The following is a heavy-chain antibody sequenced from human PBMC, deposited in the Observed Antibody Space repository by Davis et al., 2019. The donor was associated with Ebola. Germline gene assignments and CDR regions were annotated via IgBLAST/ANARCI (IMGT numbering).Heavy chain of an antibody. CDR2: IIPIFGAA. Sequence: AASVKVSCKASGGTFSSYAISWVRQAPGQGLEWMGGIIPIFGAANYAQKFQGRVTMTRDTSISTAYMELSRLRSDDTAVYYCAPGIAAAGTGYWGQGTLVTVSS. CDR3: APGIAAAGTGY. CDR1: GGTFSSYA. D-gene: IGHD6-13*01. V-gene: IGHV1-69*05. J-gene: IGHJ4*02.